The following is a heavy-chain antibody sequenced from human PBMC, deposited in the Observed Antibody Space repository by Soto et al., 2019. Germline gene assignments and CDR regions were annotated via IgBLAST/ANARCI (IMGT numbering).Heavy chain of an antibody. J-gene: IGHJ4*02. Sequence: PSETLSLTCAVSGCSIISGGYSWNWIRQPPGKGLEWIGYIYNSGSTYYSPSLKSRVTISADTSKNQFSLKLTSVTAADTAVYYCARGSTTEKVDSWGQGTLVTVSS. CDR3: ARGSTTEKVDS. CDR1: GCSIISGGYS. V-gene: IGHV4-30-2*05. CDR2: IYNSGST. D-gene: IGHD4-17*01.